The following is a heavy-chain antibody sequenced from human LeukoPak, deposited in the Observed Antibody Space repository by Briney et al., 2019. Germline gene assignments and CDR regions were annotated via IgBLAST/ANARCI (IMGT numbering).Heavy chain of an antibody. V-gene: IGHV3-7*03. J-gene: IGHJ4*02. CDR1: GFTFSSYA. D-gene: IGHD6-13*01. CDR3: ASRAGYTGSWSAFDY. Sequence: GGSLRLSCAASGFTFSSYAMSWVRQAPGKGLEWVANIKQDGSEKYHVDSVKGRFTISRDNAKNSLYLQMNSLRAEDTAVYYCASRAGYTGSWSAFDYWGQGTLVTVSS. CDR2: IKQDGSEK.